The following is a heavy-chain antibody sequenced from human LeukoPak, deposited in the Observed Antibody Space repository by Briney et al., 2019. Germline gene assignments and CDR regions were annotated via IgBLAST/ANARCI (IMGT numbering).Heavy chain of an antibody. CDR3: ARGETLSGVFDF. CDR2: IYLGDSDT. D-gene: IGHD3-3*01. J-gene: IGHJ4*02. Sequence: GESLKISCQGSGYIFTSYWIGWVRQMPGKGLEWMGIIYLGDSDTRYSPSFQGQVTISADKSISTAYLQWSSLKAADTALYYCARGETLSGVFDFWGQGTLVTVSS. V-gene: IGHV5-51*01. CDR1: GYIFTSYW.